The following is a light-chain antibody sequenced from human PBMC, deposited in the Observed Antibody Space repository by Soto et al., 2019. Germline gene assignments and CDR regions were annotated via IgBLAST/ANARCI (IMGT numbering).Light chain of an antibody. Sequence: QSALTQPASVSGSPGQSITISCTGTSSDVGGYNYVSWYQQHPGKAPKLVIYEVSKRPSGVSNRFSGSKSGNTASLTISGLQAEDEADYYCSSYTSTNPVVFGGGTKVTVL. V-gene: IGLV2-14*01. CDR1: SSDVGGYNY. CDR2: EVS. J-gene: IGLJ2*01. CDR3: SSYTSTNPVV.